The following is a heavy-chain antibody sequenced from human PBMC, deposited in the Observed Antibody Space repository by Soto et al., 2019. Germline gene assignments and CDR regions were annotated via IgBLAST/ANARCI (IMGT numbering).Heavy chain of an antibody. Sequence: ASVKVSCKASGYTFTSYYMHWVRQAPGQGLEWMGIINPSGGSTSYAQKFQGRVTMTRDTSTSTVYMELSSLRSEDTAVYYCARFQKLRFLEWFPDYWGQGTLVTVSS. CDR3: ARFQKLRFLEWFPDY. J-gene: IGHJ4*02. V-gene: IGHV1-46*03. CDR1: GYTFTSYY. D-gene: IGHD3-3*01. CDR2: INPSGGST.